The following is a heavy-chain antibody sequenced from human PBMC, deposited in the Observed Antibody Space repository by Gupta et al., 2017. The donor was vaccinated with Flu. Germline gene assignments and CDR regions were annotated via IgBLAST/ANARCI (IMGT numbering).Heavy chain of an antibody. V-gene: IGHV2-5*02. D-gene: IGHD3-3*01. Sequence: RGVNVAWIRQPPGKALEWLALIFWDGDKRYSPSLESRLTITKDTSKDQVVLTVTNVDPVDTATYYCAHSFGVTNARRCFDSWGQGTLVTVSS. CDR3: AHSFGVTNARRCFDS. CDR2: IFWDGDK. CDR1: RGVN. J-gene: IGHJ4*02.